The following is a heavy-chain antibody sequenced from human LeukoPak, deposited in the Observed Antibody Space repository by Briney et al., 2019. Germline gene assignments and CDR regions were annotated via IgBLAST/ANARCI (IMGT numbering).Heavy chain of an antibody. V-gene: IGHV3-7*03. D-gene: IGHD2-21*01. CDR3: AKKSGDHFHFDL. Sequence: GGSLRLSCAASGFTFSSYWMSWVRQAPGKGLEWAANIKQDGSEKYYVDSVKGRFTISRDNAKNSLYLQMNSLRAEDTAVYHCAKKSGDHFHFDLWGQGTLVTVSS. CDR2: IKQDGSEK. J-gene: IGHJ4*02. CDR1: GFTFSSYW.